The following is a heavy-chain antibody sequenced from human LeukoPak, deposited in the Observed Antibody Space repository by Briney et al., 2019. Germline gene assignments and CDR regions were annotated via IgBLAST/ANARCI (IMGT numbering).Heavy chain of an antibody. CDR2: IRYDGSNK. V-gene: IGHV3-30*02. D-gene: IGHD1-7*01. CDR1: GFTFNSFG. J-gene: IGHJ4*02. CDR3: AKNRVVFNWNYAYYFDD. Sequence: GGSLRLSCAASGFTFNSFGMHWVRQAPGKGLEWVAFIRYDGSNKYYADSVKGRFTISRDNSKNTLYLQMNSLRAEDTALYYCAKNRVVFNWNYAYYFDDWGQGTLVTVSS.